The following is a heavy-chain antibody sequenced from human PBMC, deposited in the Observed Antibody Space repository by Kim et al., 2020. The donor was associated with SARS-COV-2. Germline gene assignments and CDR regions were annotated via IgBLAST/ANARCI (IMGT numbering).Heavy chain of an antibody. CDR3: ARGYYDSSAPGGDFDY. J-gene: IGHJ4*02. V-gene: IGHV3-7*04. D-gene: IGHD3-22*01. Sequence: SVKGRLTITRDNTKNLVYLKMNSLRAEDTAVYYCARGYYDSSAPGGDFDYWGQGSLVTVSS.